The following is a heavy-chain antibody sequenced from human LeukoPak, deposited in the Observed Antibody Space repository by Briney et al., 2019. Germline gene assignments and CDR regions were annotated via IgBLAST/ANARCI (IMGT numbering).Heavy chain of an antibody. V-gene: IGHV3-21*03. CDR1: GFPFSTYT. Sequence: GGSLRLSCAASGFPFSTYTMNWVRQAPGKGLEWVPSISSSSSYIYYADSMKGRFTISRDNAKNSLYLQMNNLRAEDTAVYYYARDRRYFDTGGLGGPDYWGQGTLVTVSS. CDR2: ISSSSSYI. D-gene: IGHD2-8*02. J-gene: IGHJ4*02. CDR3: ARDRRYFDTGGLGGPDY.